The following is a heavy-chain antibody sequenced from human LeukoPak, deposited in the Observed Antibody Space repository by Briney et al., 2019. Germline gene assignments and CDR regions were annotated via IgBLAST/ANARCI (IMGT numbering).Heavy chain of an antibody. D-gene: IGHD3-10*01. J-gene: IGHJ5*02. CDR2: VHTSGSP. CDR3: ARVSYNAGSFISGGWFDP. Sequence: SETPSLTCDVSGGSTSRHYWSWIRLPAGKGLDWIGRVHTSGSPDYSPSLKSRVTMSVDTSKNQVSLRLSCMTAADTAVYFCARVSYNAGSFISGGWFDPWGQGSRVTVSS. V-gene: IGHV4-4*07. CDR1: GGSTSRHY.